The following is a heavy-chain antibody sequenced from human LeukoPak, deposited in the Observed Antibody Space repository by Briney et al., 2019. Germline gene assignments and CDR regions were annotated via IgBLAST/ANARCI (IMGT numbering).Heavy chain of an antibody. CDR2: INPNSGGT. CDR1: GYTFTGYY. J-gene: IGHJ4*02. CDR3: ARVRYFDPNFDY. D-gene: IGHD3-9*01. V-gene: IGHV1-2*02. Sequence: ASVKASCKASGYTFTGYYMHWVRQAPGQGLEWMGWINPNSGGTNYAQKFQGRVTMTRDTSISTAYMELSRLRSDDTAVYYCARVRYFDPNFDYWGQGTLVTVSS.